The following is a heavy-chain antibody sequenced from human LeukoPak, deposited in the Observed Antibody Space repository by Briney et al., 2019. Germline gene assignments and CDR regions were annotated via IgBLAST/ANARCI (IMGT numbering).Heavy chain of an antibody. Sequence: SETLSLTCAVYAVSFSGYYWSWIRQPPGKGLEWIGEINHSGSTNYNPSLKSRVTISVDTSKNQFSLKLSSVTAADTAVYYCATPTPGYSYGYGAFDIWGQGTMVTVSS. V-gene: IGHV4-34*01. CDR3: ATPTPGYSYGYGAFDI. CDR2: INHSGST. D-gene: IGHD5-18*01. J-gene: IGHJ3*02. CDR1: AVSFSGYY.